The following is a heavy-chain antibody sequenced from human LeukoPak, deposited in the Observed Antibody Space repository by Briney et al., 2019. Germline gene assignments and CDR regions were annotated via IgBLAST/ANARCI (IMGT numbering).Heavy chain of an antibody. D-gene: IGHD1-26*01. CDR2: FDPEDGET. J-gene: IGHJ3*02. CDR3: ATSLVGAEAFDI. Sequence: ASVKVSCKVSGYTLTELSMHWVRQAPGKGLEWMGGFDPEDGETIYAQKFQGRVTMTEDTSTDTAYMELSSLRSEDTAVYYCATSLVGAEAFDIWGQGTMVTVSS. V-gene: IGHV1-24*01. CDR1: GYTLTELS.